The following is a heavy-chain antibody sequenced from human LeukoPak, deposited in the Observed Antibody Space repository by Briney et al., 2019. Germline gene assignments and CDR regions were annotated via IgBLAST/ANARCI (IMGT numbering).Heavy chain of an antibody. CDR1: GFTFSTYA. J-gene: IGHJ4*02. CDR2: ISGSDGST. Sequence: AGGSLRLSCAASGFTFSTYAMSWVRQAPGKGLEWVSAISGSDGSTYHADSVKGRFTISRDNSKNMLYLQMNSLRVEDTAVYYCAKERGHSSSSFDYWGQGTLVTVSS. V-gene: IGHV3-23*01. D-gene: IGHD6-6*01. CDR3: AKERGHSSSSFDY.